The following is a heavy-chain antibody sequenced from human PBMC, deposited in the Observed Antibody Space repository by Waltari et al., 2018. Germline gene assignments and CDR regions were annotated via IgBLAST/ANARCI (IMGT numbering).Heavy chain of an antibody. D-gene: IGHD5-18*01. CDR1: GFIVNNHS. CDR2: VYTGGRT. CDR3: ASSTAQPWTKGGLDN. J-gene: IGHJ4*02. Sequence: DVQLVETGGGLIQPGGSLKLSCAAFGFIVNNHSMSWVREAPGKGLEWVSIVYTGGRTYYADFVKGRFTISRDSSKNTLYLQMNDLRAEDTAVYYCASSTAQPWTKGGLDNWGQGTLVIVSS. V-gene: IGHV3-53*02.